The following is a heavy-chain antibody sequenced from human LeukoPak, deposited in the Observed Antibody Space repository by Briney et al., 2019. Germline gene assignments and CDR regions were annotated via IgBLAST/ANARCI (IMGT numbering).Heavy chain of an antibody. J-gene: IGHJ4*02. V-gene: IGHV4-34*01. D-gene: IGHD3-22*01. CDR1: GGSFSGYY. CDR3: ARGGGDSSGYYTYDY. CDR2: INHSGST. Sequence: PSETLSLTCAVYGGSFSGYYWSWIRQPPGKGLEWIGEINHSGSTNYNPSLKSRVTISVDTSKNQFSLKLSSATAADTAVYYCARGGGDSSGYYTYDYWGQGTLVTVSS.